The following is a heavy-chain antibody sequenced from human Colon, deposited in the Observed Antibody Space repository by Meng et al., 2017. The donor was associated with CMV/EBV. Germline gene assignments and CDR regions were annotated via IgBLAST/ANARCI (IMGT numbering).Heavy chain of an antibody. V-gene: IGHV3-21*05. CDR2: ISPTGNEA. D-gene: IGHD3-3*01. CDR3: VRDYIHRQIFATTKRDY. J-gene: IGHJ4*02. CDR1: AFTFSSYW. Sequence: GGSLRLSCAASAFTFSSYWMSWVRQAPGKGLEWVSFISPTGNEAHYADSVKGRFTISRDNAKNSLFLQMNTLRAEDTAVYYCVRDYIHRQIFATTKRDYWGQGTLVTVSS.